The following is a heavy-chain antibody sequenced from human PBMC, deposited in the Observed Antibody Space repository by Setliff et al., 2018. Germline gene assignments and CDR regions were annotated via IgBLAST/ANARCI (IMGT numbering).Heavy chain of an antibody. CDR1: GGTFSSYA. CDR3: AREGVDTRSSTDYRYYMDV. J-gene: IGHJ6*03. Sequence: SVKVSCKASGGTFSSYAINWVRQAPGQGLEWMGGIIPIFGTANYAQKFQGRLTIITDESTSTAYMELSSLRFEDTAVYYCAREGVDTRSSTDYRYYMDVWGKGTTVTVSS. V-gene: IGHV1-69*05. CDR2: IIPIFGTA. D-gene: IGHD5-18*01.